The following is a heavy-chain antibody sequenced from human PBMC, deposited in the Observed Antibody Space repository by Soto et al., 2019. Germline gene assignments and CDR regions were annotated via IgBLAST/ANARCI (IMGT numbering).Heavy chain of an antibody. J-gene: IGHJ6*03. V-gene: IGHV1-8*01. CDR1: GYTFTSYD. Sequence: ASVKVSCKASGYTFTSYDINWVRQATGQGLEWMGWMNPNSGNTGYAQKFQGRVTMTRNTSISTAYMELSSLRSEDTAVYYCARPAYYDFWSGYYQDYYYYYMDVWGKGTTVTVSS. D-gene: IGHD3-3*01. CDR3: ARPAYYDFWSGYYQDYYYYYMDV. CDR2: MNPNSGNT.